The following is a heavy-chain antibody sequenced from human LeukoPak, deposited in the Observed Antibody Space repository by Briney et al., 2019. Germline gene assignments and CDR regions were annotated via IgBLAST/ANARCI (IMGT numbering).Heavy chain of an antibody. D-gene: IGHD6-19*01. Sequence: NPSETLSLTCTVSGGYISSSSTYYWGWIRQPPGKGLEWIGSIYYSGSTYYNPSLKSRVTISVDTSKNQFSLKVTSVSAADTAVYYCARSLKISGGWFHNFDYWGQGTLVTVSS. CDR2: IYYSGST. CDR1: GGYISSSSTYY. V-gene: IGHV4-39*01. J-gene: IGHJ4*02. CDR3: ARSLKISGGWFHNFDY.